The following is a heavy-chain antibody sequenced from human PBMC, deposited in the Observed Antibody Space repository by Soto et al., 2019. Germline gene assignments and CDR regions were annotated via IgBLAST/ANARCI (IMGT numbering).Heavy chain of an antibody. CDR3: TTGTLGYCSGGSCYDY. Sequence: EVQLVESGGGLVKPGGSLRLSCAASGFTFSNAWMRWVRQAPGKGLEWVGRIKSKTDGGTTDYAAPVKDRFTISRDDSKNTLYLQMNSLKTEDTAVYYCTTGTLGYCSGGSCYDYWGQGTLVTVSS. J-gene: IGHJ4*02. D-gene: IGHD2-15*01. V-gene: IGHV3-15*01. CDR2: IKSKTDGGTT. CDR1: GFTFSNAW.